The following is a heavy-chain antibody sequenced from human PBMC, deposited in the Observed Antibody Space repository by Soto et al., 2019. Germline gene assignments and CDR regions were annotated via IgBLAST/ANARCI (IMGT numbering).Heavy chain of an antibody. Sequence: TVEVSCNAALYTFTSHGISWVRQAPGQGLKWIGWISAYKGNRNYAQKLQGRVTMTTETSTSTAYMELRSLRSDDTAVYYCARDEKQKAYNSSGMDVWGQGTTDTV. CDR3: ARDEKQKAYNSSGMDV. J-gene: IGHJ6*02. V-gene: IGHV1-18*04. CDR2: ISAYKGNR. CDR1: LYTFTSHG.